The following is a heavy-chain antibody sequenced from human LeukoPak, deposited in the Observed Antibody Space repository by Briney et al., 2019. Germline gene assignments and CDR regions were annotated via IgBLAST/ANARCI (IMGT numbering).Heavy chain of an antibody. CDR3: ARDLWFGELQADY. CDR1: GFTSVNYA. J-gene: IGHJ4*02. CDR2: ISGSGGST. D-gene: IGHD3-10*01. Sequence: GGSLRLSCAATGFTSVNYAMSWVRQAPGKGLEWVSAISGSGGSTYYADSVKGRFTISRDNAKNSLYLQMNSLRAEDTAVYYCARDLWFGELQADYWGQGTLVTVSS. V-gene: IGHV3-23*01.